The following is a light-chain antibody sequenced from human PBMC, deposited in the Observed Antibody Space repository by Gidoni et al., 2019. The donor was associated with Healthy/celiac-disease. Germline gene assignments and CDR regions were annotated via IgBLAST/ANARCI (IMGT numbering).Light chain of an antibody. Sequence: DIQMTQSPSSLSASVGDRVTITCQASPDISNYLNWYQQKPGKAPKRLIYDASNLETGVPSRFSGSGSGTDFTFTISSLQPEDIATYYCQQYDNLLFTFGPGTKVDIK. CDR3: QQYDNLLFT. V-gene: IGKV1-33*01. CDR1: PDISNY. CDR2: DAS. J-gene: IGKJ3*01.